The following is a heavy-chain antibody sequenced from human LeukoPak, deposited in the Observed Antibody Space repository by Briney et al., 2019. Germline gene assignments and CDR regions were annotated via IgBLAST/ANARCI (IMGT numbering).Heavy chain of an antibody. V-gene: IGHV4-34*01. CDR1: GGSFSGYY. D-gene: IGHD6-19*01. Sequence: SETLSLTCAVYGGSFSGYYWSWIRQPPGKGLEWIGEINHSGSTNYNPSLKSRVTISVDTSKNQFSLKLSSVTAADTAVYHCARHRDSSGWYYFDYWGQGTLVTVSS. J-gene: IGHJ4*02. CDR2: INHSGST. CDR3: ARHRDSSGWYYFDY.